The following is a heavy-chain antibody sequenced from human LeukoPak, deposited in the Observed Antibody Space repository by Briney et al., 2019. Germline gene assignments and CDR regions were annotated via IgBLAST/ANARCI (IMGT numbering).Heavy chain of an antibody. CDR2: IWYDGRNK. V-gene: IGHV3-33*01. J-gene: IGHJ5*02. CDR1: GLTFSSYG. CDR3: VREMRMATVTKRTVRWFDP. D-gene: IGHD4-17*01. Sequence: PGGSLRLSCAASGLTFSSYGVHWVRQAPGKGLEWVAVIWYDGRNKYYADSVKGRFTISTDNSKNTLYLQMNSPRTEDTAVHYCVREMRMATVTKRTVRWFDPWGQGTLVTVSS.